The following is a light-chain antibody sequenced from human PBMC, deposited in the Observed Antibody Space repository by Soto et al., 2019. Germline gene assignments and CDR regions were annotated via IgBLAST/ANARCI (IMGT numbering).Light chain of an antibody. Sequence: EIVMTQSPATLSVSPGERATLSCRASQSVSSNLAWYQQKPGQAPRLLIYGASTRATGIPARFSGSGSGTEFTLTISSLPSEDSAVYYCQQFNNWLYTFGQGTTLEIK. V-gene: IGKV3-15*01. CDR2: GAS. CDR3: QQFNNWLYT. J-gene: IGKJ2*01. CDR1: QSVSSN.